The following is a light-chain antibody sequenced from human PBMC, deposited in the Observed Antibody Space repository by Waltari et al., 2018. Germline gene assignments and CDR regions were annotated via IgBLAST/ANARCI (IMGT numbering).Light chain of an antibody. J-gene: IGLJ2*01. Sequence: IPCGGDNIASKSVHWYQQKPGQAPVAVVFDAGDRPSGIPDRISGSKSGNTATLTISRVEAGDEADYYCQVWDDDSDHVVFGGGTQLTVL. V-gene: IGLV3-21*02. CDR2: DAG. CDR3: QVWDDDSDHVV. CDR1: NIASKS.